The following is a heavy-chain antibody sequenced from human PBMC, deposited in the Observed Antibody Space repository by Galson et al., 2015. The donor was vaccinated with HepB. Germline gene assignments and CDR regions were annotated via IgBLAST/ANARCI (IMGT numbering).Heavy chain of an antibody. CDR2: ISGSGGST. Sequence: SLRLSCAASGFTFSSYAMSWVRQAPGKGLEWVSAISGSGGSTYYADSVKGRFTISRDNPKNTLYLQMNSLRAEDTAVYYCAKGVGATDYYGMDVWGQGTTVTVSS. D-gene: IGHD1-26*01. J-gene: IGHJ6*02. CDR3: AKGVGATDYYGMDV. CDR1: GFTFSSYA. V-gene: IGHV3-23*01.